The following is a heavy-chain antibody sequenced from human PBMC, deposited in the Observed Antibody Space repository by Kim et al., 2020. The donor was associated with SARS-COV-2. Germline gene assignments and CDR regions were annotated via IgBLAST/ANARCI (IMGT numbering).Heavy chain of an antibody. Sequence: GGSLRLSCAASGFTFSGSAMHWVRQASGKGLEWVGRIRSKANSYATAYAASVKGRFTISRDNSKNTAYLQMNSLKTEDTAVYYCTRHLRHCSGGSCYPFDYWGQGTMVTVSS. CDR2: IRSKANSYAT. CDR3: TRHLRHCSGGSCYPFDY. V-gene: IGHV3-73*01. D-gene: IGHD2-15*01. CDR1: GFTFSGSA. J-gene: IGHJ4*02.